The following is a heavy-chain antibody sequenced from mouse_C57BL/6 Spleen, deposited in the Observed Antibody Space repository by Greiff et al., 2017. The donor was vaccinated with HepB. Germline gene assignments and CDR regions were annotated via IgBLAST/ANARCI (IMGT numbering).Heavy chain of an antibody. J-gene: IGHJ3*01. D-gene: IGHD1-1*01. Sequence: VQLQQSGPELVKPGASVKISCKASGYTFTDYYMNWVKQSHGKSLEWIGDINPNNGGTSYNQKFKGKATLTVDKSSSTAYMELRSLTSEDSAVYYCARSLAITTVGACWGQGSLVTVSA. CDR2: INPNNGGT. CDR3: ARSLAITTVGAC. V-gene: IGHV1-26*01. CDR1: GYTFTDYY.